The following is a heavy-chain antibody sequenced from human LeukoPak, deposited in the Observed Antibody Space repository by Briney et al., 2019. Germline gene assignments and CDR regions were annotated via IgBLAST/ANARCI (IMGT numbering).Heavy chain of an antibody. D-gene: IGHD3-10*01. Sequence: KASETLSLTCTVSGGSISSYYWSWIRRPPGKGLEWIGYIYYSGSTNYNPSLKSRVTISVDTSKNQFSLKLSSVTAADTAVYYCARGTHVLLWFGELSIHPGVFDYWGQGTLVTVSS. J-gene: IGHJ4*02. CDR3: ARGTHVLLWFGELSIHPGVFDY. CDR2: IYYSGST. V-gene: IGHV4-59*01. CDR1: GGSISSYY.